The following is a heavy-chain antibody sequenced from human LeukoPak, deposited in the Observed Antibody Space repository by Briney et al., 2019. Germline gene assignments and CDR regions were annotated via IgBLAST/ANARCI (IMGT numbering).Heavy chain of an antibody. CDR3: ARFTRYSYGYGFDY. J-gene: IGHJ4*02. CDR2: IYYSGCT. V-gene: IGHV4-59*01. Sequence: SETLSLTCTVSGGSISSYYWSWIRQPPGKGLEWIGYIYYSGCTNYNPSLKSRVTISVDTSKNQFSLKLSSMTAADTAVYYCARFTRYSYGYGFDYWGQGTLDTVSS. CDR1: GGSISSYY. D-gene: IGHD5-18*01.